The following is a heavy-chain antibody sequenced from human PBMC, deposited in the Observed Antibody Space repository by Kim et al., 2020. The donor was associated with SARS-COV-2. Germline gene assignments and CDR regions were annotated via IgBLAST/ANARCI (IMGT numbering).Heavy chain of an antibody. CDR1: GGTFSSYA. CDR2: IIPILGIA. J-gene: IGHJ4*02. Sequence: SVKVSCKASGGTFSSYAISWVRQAPGQGLEWMGRIIPILGIANYAQKFQGRVTITADKSTSTAYMELSSLRSEDTAVYYCARDPRLGYSPFDYWGQGTLVTVSS. CDR3: ARDPRLGYSPFDY. D-gene: IGHD3-16*01. V-gene: IGHV1-69*04.